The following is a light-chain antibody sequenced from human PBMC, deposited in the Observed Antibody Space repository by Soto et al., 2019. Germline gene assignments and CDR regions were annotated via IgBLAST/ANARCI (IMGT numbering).Light chain of an antibody. CDR3: PQYNSHPLT. CDR2: DAS. J-gene: IGKJ4*01. CDR1: QSISSW. Sequence: DIQITQSPSTLSASVGDRVTITLLASQSISSWFAWYQQKPGKAPKLLMNDASSLESGVPSRFSGSGSGTEFTLTISSLQPDDFAPYYCPQYNSHPLTFGGGTKV. V-gene: IGKV1-5*01.